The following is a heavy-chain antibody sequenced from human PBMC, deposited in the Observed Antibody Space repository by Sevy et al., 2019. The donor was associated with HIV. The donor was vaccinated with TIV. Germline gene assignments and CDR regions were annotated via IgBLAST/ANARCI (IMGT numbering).Heavy chain of an antibody. Sequence: GGSLRLSCAASGFTFSSYAMHWVRQAPGKGLEWMAVISYDGSNKYYADSVKGRFTISRDNSKNMLYLQMNSLRAEDTTVYSYARAPRYYYDSSGDSDYWGQGTLVTVSS. CDR3: ARAPRYYYDSSGDSDY. J-gene: IGHJ4*02. D-gene: IGHD3-22*01. V-gene: IGHV3-30-3*01. CDR1: GFTFSSYA. CDR2: ISYDGSNK.